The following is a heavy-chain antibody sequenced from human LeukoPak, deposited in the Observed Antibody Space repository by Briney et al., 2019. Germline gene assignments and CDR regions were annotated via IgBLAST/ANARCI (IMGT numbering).Heavy chain of an antibody. CDR3: ARWRYCGGDCYPSAFDI. V-gene: IGHV4-59*01. CDR2: IHYSGST. Sequence: VKPSETLSLTCPVSGVSISSYYWSWIRPPPGKGLEWIGYIHYSGSTNYNPSLKSRVTISVDTSKNQLSLKLSSVTAADTAVYYCARWRYCGGDCYPSAFDIWGQGTMVTVSS. J-gene: IGHJ3*02. CDR1: GVSISSYY. D-gene: IGHD2-21*02.